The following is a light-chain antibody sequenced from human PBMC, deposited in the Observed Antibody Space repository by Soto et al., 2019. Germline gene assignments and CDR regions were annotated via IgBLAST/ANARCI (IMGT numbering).Light chain of an antibody. Sequence: DIQRTQSPSSLSASLWYRVTITCRASQGIRKALNWYQQKPGKAPKVLIYGASILQSGVPSRFNGNGSGTDFTLTISSLQPEDFATYYCQQSLSRLSITFGQGTRLEIK. CDR2: GAS. CDR3: QQSLSRLSIT. V-gene: IGKV1-39*01. J-gene: IGKJ5*01. CDR1: QGIRKA.